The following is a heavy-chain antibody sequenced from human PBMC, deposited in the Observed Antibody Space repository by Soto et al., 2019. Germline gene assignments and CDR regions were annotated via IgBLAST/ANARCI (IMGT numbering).Heavy chain of an antibody. CDR3: AHFNGYEEFEY. J-gene: IGHJ4*02. CDR1: GFSLSTSGVG. V-gene: IGHV2-5*01. Sequence: SGPTLVNPTQTLTLTCTFSGFSLSTSGVGVGWIRLPPGKALEWLAVLHWIDDKRYSPSLRSRLTITKGTSDNQVVLTLTDVEPVDTASYCGAHFNGYEEFEYWGQGTLVTVSS. D-gene: IGHD5-12*01. CDR2: LHWIDDK.